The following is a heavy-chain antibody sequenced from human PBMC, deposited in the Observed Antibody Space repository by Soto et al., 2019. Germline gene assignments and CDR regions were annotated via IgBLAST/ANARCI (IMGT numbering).Heavy chain of an antibody. J-gene: IGHJ5*02. CDR1: GGSISSGNYY. CDR3: ARDVGYCYDSSGYNWFDP. Sequence: SETLSLTCTVSGGSISSGNYYWRWIRQPPGKGLEWIGYIYYSGTTYYNPSFKSRVTMSVDTSKNQFSLKLSSVTAADTAVYYCARDVGYCYDSSGYNWFDPWGQGTLVTVSS. D-gene: IGHD3-22*01. CDR2: IYYSGTT. V-gene: IGHV4-30-4*01.